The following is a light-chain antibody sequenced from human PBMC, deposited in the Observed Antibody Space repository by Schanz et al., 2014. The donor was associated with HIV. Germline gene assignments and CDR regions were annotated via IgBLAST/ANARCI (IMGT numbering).Light chain of an antibody. V-gene: IGLV2-23*02. J-gene: IGLJ2*01. CDR1: SSDVGSYNL. CDR3: SSYAGRNNLVV. CDR2: EVS. Sequence: QSALTQPASVSGSPGQSITISCTGTSSDVGSYNLVSWYQQHPGKAPKLMIYEVSKRPSGVSNRFSGSKSGNTASLTVSGLQAEDEADYYCSSYAGRNNLVVFGGGTKLTVL.